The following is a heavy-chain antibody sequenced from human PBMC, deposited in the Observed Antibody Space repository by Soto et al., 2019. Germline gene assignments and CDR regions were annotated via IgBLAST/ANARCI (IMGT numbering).Heavy chain of an antibody. V-gene: IGHV3-33*01. CDR2: IWSDGSNK. J-gene: IGHJ4*02. Sequence: QVQLVASGGGVVQPGRSLRLSCAASGFTFSSYGMHWVRQAPGTGLEWVAVIWSDGSNKYYADSVKGRFTISRDNSKNTLYLQMNSLSAEDTAVYYCAREFWSGPFDYWGQGTLVTVSS. CDR1: GFTFSSYG. D-gene: IGHD3-3*01. CDR3: AREFWSGPFDY.